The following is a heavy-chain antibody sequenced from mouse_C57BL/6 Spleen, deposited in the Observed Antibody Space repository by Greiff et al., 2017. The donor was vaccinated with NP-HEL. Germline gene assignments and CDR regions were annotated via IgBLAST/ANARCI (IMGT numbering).Heavy chain of an antibody. J-gene: IGHJ2*01. V-gene: IGHV1-50*01. D-gene: IGHD4-1*01. CDR1: GYTFTSYW. Sequence: QVQLKQPGAELVKPGASVKLSCKASGYTFTSYWMQWVKQRPGQGLEWIGEIDPSDSYTNYNQKFKGKATLTVDTSSSTAYMQLSSLTSEDSAVYYCATHNWDDLDYWGQGTTLTVSS. CDR3: ATHNWDDLDY. CDR2: IDPSDSYT.